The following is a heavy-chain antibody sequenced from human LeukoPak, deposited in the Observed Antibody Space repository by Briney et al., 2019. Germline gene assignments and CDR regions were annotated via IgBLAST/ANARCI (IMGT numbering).Heavy chain of an antibody. CDR1: GFIFGNYR. Sequence: GGSLTLSRAASGFIFGNYRMHWVRQAPGKGLEWVAGIWYDGRNEDYVDSVKGRFTISRDNSKHTLYVQMNSLRVEDTAVYYCARDKYCSGASCWHGMDVWGQGTTVTVSS. CDR3: ARDKYCSGASCWHGMDV. V-gene: IGHV3-33*01. D-gene: IGHD2-15*01. J-gene: IGHJ6*02. CDR2: IWYDGRNE.